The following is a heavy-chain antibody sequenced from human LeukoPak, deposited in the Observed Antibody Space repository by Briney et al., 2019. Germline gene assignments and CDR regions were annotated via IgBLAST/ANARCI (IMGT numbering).Heavy chain of an antibody. D-gene: IGHD3-22*01. CDR3: ARAHRTLDSSGYYFTNWFDP. CDR2: ISSNGGST. J-gene: IGHJ5*02. V-gene: IGHV3-64*04. Sequence: GGSLRLSCAASGFTFNNYWMSWVRQAPGKGLEYVSAISSNGGSTYYADSVKGRFTISRDNSKNTLYLQMNSLRAEDTAVYYCARAHRTLDSSGYYFTNWFDPWGQGTLVTVSS. CDR1: GFTFNNYW.